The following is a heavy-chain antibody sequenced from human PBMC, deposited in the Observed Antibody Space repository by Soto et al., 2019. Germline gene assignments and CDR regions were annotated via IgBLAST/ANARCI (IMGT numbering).Heavy chain of an antibody. Sequence: QVQLVESGGGVVQPGRSLRLSCAASGFTFSSYGMHWVRQAPGKGLEWVAVISYDGSKKNYADSVKGRVTISRDNSDNTLFLQVYVLIAEDTAVDYCAKDGLMITFGGVTHWGQGTLVTVSS. CDR2: ISYDGSKK. V-gene: IGHV3-30*18. CDR3: AKDGLMITFGGVTH. D-gene: IGHD3-16*01. CDR1: GFTFSSYG. J-gene: IGHJ4*02.